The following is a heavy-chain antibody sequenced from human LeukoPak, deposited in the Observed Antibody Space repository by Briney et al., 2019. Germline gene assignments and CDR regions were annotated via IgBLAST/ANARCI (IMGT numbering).Heavy chain of an antibody. CDR1: GGSISSSSYY. J-gene: IGHJ4*02. CDR3: ARHPSYDILTGYYTFDY. Sequence: PSETLSLTCTVSGGSISSSSYYWGWIRQPPGKGLEWIVSIYYSGSTYYNPSLKSRVTISVDTSKNQFSLKLSSVTAADTAVYYCARHPSYDILTGYYTFDYWGQGTLVTVSS. CDR2: IYYSGST. D-gene: IGHD3-9*01. V-gene: IGHV4-39*01.